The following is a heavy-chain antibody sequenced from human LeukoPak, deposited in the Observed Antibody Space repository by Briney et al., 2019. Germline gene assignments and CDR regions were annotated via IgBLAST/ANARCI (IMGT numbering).Heavy chain of an antibody. V-gene: IGHV3-48*03. Sequence: GGSLRLSCAASGFIFSSYEMNWVRQATGKGLEWVSYISSSGTIIYYADSVKGRFTISRDYAKNSLYLQMNSLRAEDTAVYYCARESGSATWYYGMDVWGQGTTVTVSS. CDR1: GFIFSSYE. CDR2: ISSSGTII. D-gene: IGHD1-1*01. J-gene: IGHJ6*02. CDR3: ARESGSATWYYGMDV.